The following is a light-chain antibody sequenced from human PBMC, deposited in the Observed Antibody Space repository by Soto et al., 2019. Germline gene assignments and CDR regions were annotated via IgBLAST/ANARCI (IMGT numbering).Light chain of an antibody. CDR2: DAS. CDR1: QSFGSY. J-gene: IGKJ4*01. CDR3: QQRSDWPST. V-gene: IGKV3-11*01. Sequence: EIVLTKSPATLSLSPGDRATLACRASQSFGSYLGWYQQRPGQAPRLLIDDASNRSTGIPARFSGSGSGTDFPLAISSLEPEDFALYYCQQRSDWPSTFGGGTKVAIK.